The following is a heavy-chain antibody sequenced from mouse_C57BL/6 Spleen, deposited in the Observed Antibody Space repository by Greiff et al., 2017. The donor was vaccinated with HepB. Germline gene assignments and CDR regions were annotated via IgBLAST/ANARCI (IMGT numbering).Heavy chain of an antibody. CDR2: IWSGGST. D-gene: IGHD2-4*01. Sequence: QVQLQQSGPGLVQPSQSLSITCTVSGFSLTSYGVHWVRQSPGKGLEWLGVIWSGGSTDYNAALISRLSISKDNSKSQVFFKMNSLQADDTAIYYCARKRYDYPYAMDYWGQGTSVTVSS. CDR3: ARKRYDYPYAMDY. CDR1: GFSLTSYG. J-gene: IGHJ4*01. V-gene: IGHV2-2*01.